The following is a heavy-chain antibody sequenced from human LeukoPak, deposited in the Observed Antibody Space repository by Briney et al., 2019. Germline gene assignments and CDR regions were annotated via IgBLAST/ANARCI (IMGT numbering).Heavy chain of an antibody. Sequence: GGSLRLACAASGFTFSSYSMNWVRQAPGKGLEWVSSISSSSSYIYYADSVKGRFTISRDNAKNSLYLQMNSLRAEDTAVYYCAGDSFLSPTYFDYWGQGTLVTVSS. V-gene: IGHV3-21*01. J-gene: IGHJ4*02. D-gene: IGHD2/OR15-2a*01. CDR1: GFTFSSYS. CDR2: ISSSSSYI. CDR3: AGDSFLSPTYFDY.